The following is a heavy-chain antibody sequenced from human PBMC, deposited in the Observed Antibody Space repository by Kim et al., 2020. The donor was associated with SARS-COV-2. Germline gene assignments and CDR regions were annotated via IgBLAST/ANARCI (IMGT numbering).Heavy chain of an antibody. CDR2: IKQDGSEK. Sequence: GGSLRLSCAASGFTFSSYWMSWVRQAPGKGLEWVANIKQDGSEKYYVDSVKGRFTISRDNAKNSLYLQMNSLRAEDTAVYYCARDWGVCGGDCYEGYYYYYGMDVWGQGTTVTVSS. J-gene: IGHJ6*02. D-gene: IGHD2-21*02. CDR3: ARDWGVCGGDCYEGYYYYYGMDV. V-gene: IGHV3-7*01. CDR1: GFTFSSYW.